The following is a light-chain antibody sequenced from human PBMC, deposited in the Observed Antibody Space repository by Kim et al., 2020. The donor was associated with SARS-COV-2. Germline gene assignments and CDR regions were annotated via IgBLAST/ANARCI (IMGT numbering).Light chain of an antibody. Sequence: GQSITIYCTGTSSDVGGYNNVSWYQQHPGKAPKLMIYDVSNRPSGVSNRFSGSKSGNTASLTISGIQAEDEADYYCSSYTSSSTLVFGTGTKVTVL. CDR2: DVS. CDR3: SSYTSSSTLV. CDR1: SSDVGGYNN. J-gene: IGLJ1*01. V-gene: IGLV2-14*03.